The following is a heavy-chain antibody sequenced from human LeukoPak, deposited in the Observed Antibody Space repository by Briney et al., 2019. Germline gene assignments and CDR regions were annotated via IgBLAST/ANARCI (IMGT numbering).Heavy chain of an antibody. D-gene: IGHD6-13*01. Sequence: GGSLRLSCAASGFTFSSYAMHWVRQAPGKGLEWVAVISYDGSNKYYADSVKGRFTISRDNAKNTLYLQMNSLRAEDTAVYYCARAPLSGYSSSWLVSYWGQGTLVTVSS. J-gene: IGHJ4*02. CDR3: ARAPLSGYSSSWLVSY. CDR1: GFTFSSYA. V-gene: IGHV3-30-3*01. CDR2: ISYDGSNK.